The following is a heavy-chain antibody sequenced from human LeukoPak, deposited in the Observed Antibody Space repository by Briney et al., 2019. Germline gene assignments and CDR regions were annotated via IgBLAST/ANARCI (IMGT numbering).Heavy chain of an antibody. Sequence: ASVKVSCKASGYTFTGYYMHWVRQAPGQGLEWMGWINPNSGGTNYAQKLQGRVTMTTDTSTSTAYMELRSLRSDDTAVYYCARGGRRFGELTDVFDIWGQGTMVTVSS. D-gene: IGHD3-10*01. CDR3: ARGGRRFGELTDVFDI. CDR1: GYTFTGYY. CDR2: INPNSGGT. V-gene: IGHV1-2*02. J-gene: IGHJ3*02.